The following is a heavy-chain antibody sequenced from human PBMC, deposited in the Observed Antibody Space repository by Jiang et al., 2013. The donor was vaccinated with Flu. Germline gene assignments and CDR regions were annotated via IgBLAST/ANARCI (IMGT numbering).Heavy chain of an antibody. CDR3: ARENYYDSSGYYYKAFDI. Sequence: SQKFQGRVTITRDTSASTAYMELSSLRSEDTAVYYCARENYYDSSGYYYKAFDIWGQGTMVTVSS. J-gene: IGHJ3*02. V-gene: IGHV1-3*01. D-gene: IGHD3-22*01.